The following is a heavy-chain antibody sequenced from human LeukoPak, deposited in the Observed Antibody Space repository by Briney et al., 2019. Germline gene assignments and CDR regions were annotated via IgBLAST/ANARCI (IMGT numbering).Heavy chain of an antibody. D-gene: IGHD6-13*01. CDR2: INAGYGNT. CDR1: GYTFTSYA. CDR3: ARADWAAAGNY. Sequence: GASVKVSCKASGYTFTSYAMHWVRQAPGQRLEWMGWINAGYGNTKYSQKFQGRVTITRDTSASTAYMELSSLRSEDTAVYYCARADWAAAGNYWGQGTLVTVSS. V-gene: IGHV1-3*01. J-gene: IGHJ4*02.